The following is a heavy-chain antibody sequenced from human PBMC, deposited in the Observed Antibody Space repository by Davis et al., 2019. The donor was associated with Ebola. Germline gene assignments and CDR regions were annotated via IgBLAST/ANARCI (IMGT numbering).Heavy chain of an antibody. CDR2: ISGSGGST. CDR3: AKDFDDDYVWGSYRYTGNYYYGMDV. CDR1: GGSFSGYY. D-gene: IGHD3-16*02. V-gene: IGHV3-23*01. J-gene: IGHJ6*02. Sequence: PSETLSLTCAVYGGSFSGYYWSWVRQAPGKGLEWVSAISGSGGSTYYADSVKGRFTISRDNSKNTLYLQMNSLRAEDTAVYYCAKDFDDDYVWGSYRYTGNYYYGMDVWGQGTTVTVSS.